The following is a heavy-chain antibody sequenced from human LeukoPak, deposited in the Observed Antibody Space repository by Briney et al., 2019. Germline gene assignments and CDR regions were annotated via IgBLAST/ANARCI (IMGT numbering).Heavy chain of an antibody. Sequence: GASVKVSCKTSGYSLNDDYMNWVRQAPGKGLEWLGRVDPENGEAIYAERFQGRVTIIADIATSTSFLEISSLRYDDTAVFYCTTGPRFDYWGQGTLVTVAS. CDR2: VDPENGEA. V-gene: IGHV1-69-2*01. CDR1: GYSLNDDY. CDR3: TTGPRFDY. J-gene: IGHJ4*02.